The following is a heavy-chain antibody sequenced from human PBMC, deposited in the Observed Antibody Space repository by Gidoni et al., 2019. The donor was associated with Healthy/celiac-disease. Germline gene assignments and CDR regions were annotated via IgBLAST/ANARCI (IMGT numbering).Heavy chain of an antibody. Sequence: QVQLVQSGAEVKKPGASVKVSCKASGYTFTSYDINWVRQATGQGLEWMGWMNPNSGNTGYAQKFQGRVTMTRNTSISTAYMELSSLRSEDTAVYYCARGKLRFLEWLYLPNYYYYGMDVWGQGTTVTVSS. CDR1: GYTFTSYD. V-gene: IGHV1-8*01. D-gene: IGHD3-3*01. J-gene: IGHJ6*02. CDR3: ARGKLRFLEWLYLPNYYYYGMDV. CDR2: MNPNSGNT.